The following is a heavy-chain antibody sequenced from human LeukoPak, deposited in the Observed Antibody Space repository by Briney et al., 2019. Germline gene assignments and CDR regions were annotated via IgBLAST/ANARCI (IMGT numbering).Heavy chain of an antibody. CDR3: ARGIYGYYGSGIDY. J-gene: IGHJ4*02. Sequence: SETLSLTCTVSGGSISSSSYYWGWIRQPPGKGLEWIGSIYYSGSTYYNPSLKSRVTISVDTSKNQFSLKLSSVTASDTAVYYCARGIYGYYGSGIDYWGQGTLVTVPS. CDR2: IYYSGST. D-gene: IGHD3-10*01. CDR1: GGSISSSSYY. V-gene: IGHV4-39*01.